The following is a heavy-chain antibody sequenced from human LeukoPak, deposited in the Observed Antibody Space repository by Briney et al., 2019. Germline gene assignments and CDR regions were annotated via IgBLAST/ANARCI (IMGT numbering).Heavy chain of an antibody. CDR3: ARGDYYDSSGYYWVDY. CDR1: GFTFSSYG. CDR2: IWYDGGNK. D-gene: IGHD3-22*01. Sequence: PGRSLRLSCAASGFTFSSYGMHWVRQAPGKGLEWVAVIWYDGGNKYYADSVKGRFTISRDNSKNTLYLQMNSLRAEDTAVYYCARGDYYDSSGYYWVDYWGQGTLVTVSS. J-gene: IGHJ4*02. V-gene: IGHV3-33*01.